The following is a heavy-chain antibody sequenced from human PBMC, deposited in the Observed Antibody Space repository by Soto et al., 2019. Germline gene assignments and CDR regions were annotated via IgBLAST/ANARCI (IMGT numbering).Heavy chain of an antibody. J-gene: IGHJ4*02. CDR2: ISAYNGNT. Sequence: ASVKVSCKASGYTFTSYGISWVRQAPGQGLEWMGWISAYNGNTNYAQKLQGRVTMTRDTSISTAYVELSRLRSEDTAVYYCASNLTPSMTTVVKYFDYWGQGTLVTVSS. V-gene: IGHV1-18*04. CDR1: GYTFTSYG. D-gene: IGHD4-17*01. CDR3: ASNLTPSMTTVVKYFDY.